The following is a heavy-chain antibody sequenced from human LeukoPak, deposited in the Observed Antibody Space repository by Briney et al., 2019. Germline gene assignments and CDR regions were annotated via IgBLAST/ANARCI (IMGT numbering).Heavy chain of an antibody. D-gene: IGHD5-12*01. Sequence: GSLRLSCAASGFTFSSYAMSWVRQAPGKGLEWVSAISGSGGSTYYADSVKGRFTIFRDNSKNTLYLQMNSLRAEDTAVYYCAKDPERGYSGYGYGGYDYWGQGTLVTVSS. CDR1: GFTFSSYA. J-gene: IGHJ4*02. CDR3: AKDPERGYSGYGYGGYDY. CDR2: ISGSGGST. V-gene: IGHV3-23*01.